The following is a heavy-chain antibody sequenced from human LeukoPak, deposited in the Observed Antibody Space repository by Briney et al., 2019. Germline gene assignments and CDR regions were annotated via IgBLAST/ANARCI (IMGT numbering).Heavy chain of an antibody. CDR2: ISGSGGST. CDR3: AKDFTRNWNPFDY. J-gene: IGHJ4*02. Sequence: GGSLRLSCTASGFTFSSYAMSWVRQAPGKGLEWVSAISGSGGSTYYADSVKGRFTISRDNSKNTLYLQMNSLRAEDTAVYYCAKDFTRNWNPFDYWGQGTLVTVSS. V-gene: IGHV3-23*01. CDR1: GFTFSSYA. D-gene: IGHD1-1*01.